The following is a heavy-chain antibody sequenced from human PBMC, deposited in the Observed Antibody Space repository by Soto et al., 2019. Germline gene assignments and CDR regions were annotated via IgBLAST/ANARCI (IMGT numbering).Heavy chain of an antibody. D-gene: IGHD6-25*01. CDR1: GGSISSSGYF. V-gene: IGHV4-39*01. J-gene: IGHJ3*02. CDR3: ARRPGAAAFDM. CDR2: IYYSGPT. Sequence: QLQLQESGPGLVKPSETLSLICTVSGGSISSSGYFWAWIRQPPGKGLEWIGNIYYSGPTYYNPSCKSRVTISVDTSTNQFSLKVSSVTAADTAVYYCARRPGAAAFDMWGQGTMVTVSS.